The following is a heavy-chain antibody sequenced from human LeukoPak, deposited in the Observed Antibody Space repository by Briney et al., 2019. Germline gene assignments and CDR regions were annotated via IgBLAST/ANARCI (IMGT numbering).Heavy chain of an antibody. V-gene: IGHV4-38-2*01. J-gene: IGHJ4*02. CDR1: GYSFTSGHY. D-gene: IGHD2-2*01. CDR2: IYHTGSA. CDR3: ARYCTSTTCILRGFDY. Sequence: SETLSLTCSVSGYSFTSGHYWGWIRQPPGKGLEWIANIYHTGSAHYNPSLKSRVTISVDASTNQFSLKLSSVTAADTAVYYCARYCTSTTCILRGFDYWGQGTLVTVSS.